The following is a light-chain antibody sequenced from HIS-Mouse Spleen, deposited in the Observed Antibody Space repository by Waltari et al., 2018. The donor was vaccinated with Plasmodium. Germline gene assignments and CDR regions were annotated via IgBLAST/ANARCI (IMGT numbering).Light chain of an antibody. Sequence: SYELTQPPSVSVSPGQTARITCSGDALPTQYAYWYQQKPGQPPVLVIYKDSARPSGIPERFSGSSSGTTVTLTISGVQAEDEADYYCQSADSSGTPNWVFGGGTKLTVL. V-gene: IGLV3-25*03. J-gene: IGLJ3*02. CDR1: ALPTQY. CDR3: QSADSSGTPNWV. CDR2: KDS.